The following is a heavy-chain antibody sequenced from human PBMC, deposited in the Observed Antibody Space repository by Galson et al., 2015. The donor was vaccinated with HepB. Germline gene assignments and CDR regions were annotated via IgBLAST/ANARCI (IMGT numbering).Heavy chain of an antibody. J-gene: IGHJ4*02. Sequence: SVKVSCKASGGTFSSYAISWVRQAPGQGLKWMGGIIPIFGTANYAQKFQGRVTITADESTSTAYMELSSLRSEDTAVYYCARGGVVVPYYFDYWGQGTLVTVSS. CDR1: GGTFSSYA. V-gene: IGHV1-69*13. CDR2: IIPIFGTA. CDR3: ARGGVVVPYYFDY. D-gene: IGHD2-2*01.